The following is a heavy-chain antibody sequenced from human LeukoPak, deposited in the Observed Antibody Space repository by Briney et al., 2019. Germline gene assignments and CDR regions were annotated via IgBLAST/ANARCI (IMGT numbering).Heavy chain of an antibody. V-gene: IGHV4-30-4*02. Sequence: PSETLSLTCTVSGGSISSGDYYWSWIRQPPGKGLEWIGYIYYSGSTYYNPSLKSRVTISVDTSKNQFSLKLSSVTAADTAVYYCARERIPRQPHGAFDIWGQGIMVTVSS. CDR2: IYYSGST. CDR3: ARERIPRQPHGAFDI. CDR1: GGSISSGDYY. J-gene: IGHJ3*02. D-gene: IGHD6-13*01.